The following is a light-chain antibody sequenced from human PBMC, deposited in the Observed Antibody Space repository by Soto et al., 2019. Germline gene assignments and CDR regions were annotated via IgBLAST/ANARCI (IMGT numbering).Light chain of an antibody. CDR1: SSNIGAGYD. Sequence: QSVLTQPPSVSGAPGQRVTISCTGSSSNIGAGYDVHWYQQLPGTAPKLLIYGNSNRPSGVPDRFSGSKSGTSAPLAITGLQAEDEADYYCQSYDSSVSKVVFGGGTKVTVL. J-gene: IGLJ2*01. CDR3: QSYDSSVSKVV. CDR2: GNS. V-gene: IGLV1-40*01.